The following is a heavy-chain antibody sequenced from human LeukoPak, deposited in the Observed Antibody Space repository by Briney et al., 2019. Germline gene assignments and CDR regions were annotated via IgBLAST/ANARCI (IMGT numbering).Heavy chain of an antibody. CDR3: ARGSPRMITFGGVIVTLSFDY. CDR2: INPNSGGT. V-gene: IGHV1-2*02. D-gene: IGHD3-16*02. CDR1: GYTFTGYY. J-gene: IGHJ4*02. Sequence: ASVKVSCKASGYTFTGYYMHWVRQAPGQGLEWMGWINPNSGGTNYAQKFQGRVAMTRDTPISTAYMELSRLRSDDTAVYYCARGSPRMITFGGVIVTLSFDYWGQGTLVTVSS.